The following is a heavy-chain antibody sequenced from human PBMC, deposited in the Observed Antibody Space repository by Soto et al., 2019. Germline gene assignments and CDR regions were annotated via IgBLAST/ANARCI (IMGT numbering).Heavy chain of an antibody. CDR3: ARDSNWNSYYYYGMDV. CDR1: GFTFSDYY. Sequence: GGSLRLSCAASGFTFSDYYMSWIRQAPGKGLEWVSYISSSSSYTNYADSVKGRFTISRDNAKNSLYLQMNSLRAEDTAVYYCARDSNWNSYYYYGMDVWGQGTTVTVSS. CDR2: ISSSSSYT. D-gene: IGHD1-7*01. J-gene: IGHJ6*02. V-gene: IGHV3-11*06.